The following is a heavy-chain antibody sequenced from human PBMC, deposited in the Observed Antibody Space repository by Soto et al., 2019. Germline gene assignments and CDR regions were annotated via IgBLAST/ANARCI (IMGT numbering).Heavy chain of an antibody. Sequence: PGGSLRLSCAAPGFTFSIYALHWVRQAPGKGLEWVAVMSPNGNNQYYADSVKGRFTISRDNAKNSLYLQMNSLRAEDTAVYYCSSGSRDYWGQGTLVTVSS. CDR3: SSGSRDY. CDR2: MSPNGNNQ. J-gene: IGHJ4*02. D-gene: IGHD1-26*01. V-gene: IGHV3-30-3*01. CDR1: GFTFSIYA.